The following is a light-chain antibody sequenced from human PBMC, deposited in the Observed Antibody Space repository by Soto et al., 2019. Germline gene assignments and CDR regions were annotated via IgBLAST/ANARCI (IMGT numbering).Light chain of an antibody. CDR3: SSFTRSSTYV. CDR1: SSDVGAYNF. J-gene: IGLJ1*01. V-gene: IGLV2-14*01. CDR2: EVN. Sequence: QSALTQPASVSGSPGQSITISCTGTSSDVGAYNFVSWYQQYPGKAPKVMIYEVNNRPSGVSNRFSGSKSGNTASLTISGLQAEDEADYYCSSFTRSSTYVFGSGTNVTVL.